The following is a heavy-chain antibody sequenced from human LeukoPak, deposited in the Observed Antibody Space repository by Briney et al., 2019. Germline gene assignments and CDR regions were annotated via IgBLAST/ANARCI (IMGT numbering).Heavy chain of an antibody. D-gene: IGHD6-19*01. CDR3: ASVLSGIAVAGSFDP. Sequence: SVKVSCKASGGTFSSYAISWVRQAPGQGLEWMGRIIPILGIANYAQKFQGRVTITADKSTSTAYVELSSLRSEDTAVYYCASVLSGIAVAGSFDPWGQGTLVTVSS. CDR2: IIPILGIA. V-gene: IGHV1-69*04. J-gene: IGHJ5*02. CDR1: GGTFSSYA.